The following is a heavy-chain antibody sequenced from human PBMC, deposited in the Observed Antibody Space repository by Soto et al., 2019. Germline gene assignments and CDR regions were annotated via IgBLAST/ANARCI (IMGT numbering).Heavy chain of an antibody. D-gene: IGHD7-27*01. J-gene: IGHJ4*02. V-gene: IGHV4-34*01. CDR2: INHSGST. CDR1: GGSFSGYY. CDR3: ARGWGRIFDY. Sequence: QVQLQQWGAGLLKPSETLSLTCAVYGGSFSGYYWNWIRQPPGKGLEWIGEINHSGSTNYNPSLKSRDTLSVDTSKNQFSLKLSSVTAADTAVYSCARGWGRIFDYWGQGTLVTVSS.